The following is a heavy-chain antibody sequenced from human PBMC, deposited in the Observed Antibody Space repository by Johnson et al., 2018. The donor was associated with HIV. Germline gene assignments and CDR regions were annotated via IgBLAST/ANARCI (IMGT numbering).Heavy chain of an antibody. CDR3: ASDDSSGYDAFDI. J-gene: IGHJ3*02. V-gene: IGHV3-11*04. Sequence: QVQLVESGGGVVQPGRSLRLSCAASGFTFSDYYMSWIRQAPGKGLEWVSYISSSGSTIYYADSVKGRFTISRDNAKNSLYLQMNSLRAEDPAVYYCASDDSSGYDAFDIWGQGTMVPVSS. CDR2: ISSSGSTI. CDR1: GFTFSDYY. D-gene: IGHD3-22*01.